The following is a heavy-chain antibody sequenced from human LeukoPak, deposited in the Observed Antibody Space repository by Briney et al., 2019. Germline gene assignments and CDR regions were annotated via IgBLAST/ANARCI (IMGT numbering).Heavy chain of an antibody. J-gene: IGHJ5*01. CDR1: GGSISGGTYY. Sequence: SETLSLTCTVSGGSISGGTYYWGWIRQPPGKGLEWFGTVSYSGTTYYKSSLKSRVTISVDTSKNQFSLYLNSVTAADTAVYYCARHGGYIYLNWFDPWGQGTLVTVSS. D-gene: IGHD6-19*01. CDR2: VSYSGTT. CDR3: ARHGGYIYLNWFDP. V-gene: IGHV4-39*01.